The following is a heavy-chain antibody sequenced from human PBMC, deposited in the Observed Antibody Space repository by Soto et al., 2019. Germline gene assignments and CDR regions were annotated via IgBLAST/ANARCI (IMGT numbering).Heavy chain of an antibody. Sequence: QIQLVQFGPEVKKPGTPVKVSCKASGFTFSSSGIHWVRQARGQRLEWIGWIVVGSGNTNYAQKFQERVTITRDVSTNTAYMELTSLRSEDTAVYYCAAVLAPTDPYNWFEPWGQGTLVTVSS. CDR3: AAVLAPTDPYNWFEP. CDR1: GFTFSSSG. D-gene: IGHD1-1*01. V-gene: IGHV1-58*02. CDR2: IVVGSGNT. J-gene: IGHJ5*02.